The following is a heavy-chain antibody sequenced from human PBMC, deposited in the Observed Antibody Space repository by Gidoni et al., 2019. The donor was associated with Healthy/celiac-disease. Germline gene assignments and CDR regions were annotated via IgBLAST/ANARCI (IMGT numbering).Heavy chain of an antibody. CDR3: ARDRDYGSGSYYKSPNWFDP. J-gene: IGHJ5*02. CDR1: GFTCSSYS. CDR2: ICSHSSTI. Sequence: EVQLVESGGGLVQPGGSLRLSCAASGFTCSSYSMNWVRQAPGKGLEWVSFICSHSSTIYYADSVKGRFTSSRDNSKNSLYLQMNSLRAEDTAVYYCARDRDYGSGSYYKSPNWFDPWGQGTLVTVSS. V-gene: IGHV3-48*01. D-gene: IGHD3-10*01.